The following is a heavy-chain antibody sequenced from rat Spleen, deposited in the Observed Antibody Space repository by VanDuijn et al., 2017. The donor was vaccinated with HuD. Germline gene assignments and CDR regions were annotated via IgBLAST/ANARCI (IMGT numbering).Heavy chain of an antibody. V-gene: IGHV5-25*01. D-gene: IGHD1-11*01. CDR1: GFTFSSFA. J-gene: IGHJ2*01. CDR2: ITSGGSNT. Sequence: EVQLVESGGGLVQPGRSLELSCEASGFTFSSFAMAWVRQGPKKGLEWVATITSGGSNTFYPDSVKGRFSISRDNAKSTLYLQMDSLRSEDTATYYCATYGGFIDYWGQGVVVTVSS. CDR3: ATYGGFIDY.